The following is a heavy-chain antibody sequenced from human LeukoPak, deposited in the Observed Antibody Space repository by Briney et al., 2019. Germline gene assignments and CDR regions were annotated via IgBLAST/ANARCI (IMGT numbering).Heavy chain of an antibody. D-gene: IGHD1-26*01. J-gene: IGHJ5*02. CDR1: GYSFTSYW. Sequence: GESLKISCKGSGYSFTSYWIGWVRQMPGKGLEWMGIIYPGDSDTRYSPSFQGQVTISADKSISTAYLQWSSLKASDTAMYCCASSSSGSYEWIWFDPWGQGTLVTVSS. CDR2: IYPGDSDT. V-gene: IGHV5-51*01. CDR3: ASSSSGSYEWIWFDP.